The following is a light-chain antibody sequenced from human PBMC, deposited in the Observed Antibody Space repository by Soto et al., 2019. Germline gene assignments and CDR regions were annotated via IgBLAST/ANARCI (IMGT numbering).Light chain of an antibody. CDR1: YSDIGGYDV. CDR3: SSYTSGSTFYV. J-gene: IGLJ1*01. CDR2: KVT. Sequence: QSVLTQPASVSGSPGQSITISCTGTYSDIGGYDVVSWYQQLPGKAPKLIIYKVTERPSGISDRFSGSKSGSTASLTISGLQDEDEADYYCSSYTSGSTFYVFGTGTKVTVL. V-gene: IGLV2-14*02.